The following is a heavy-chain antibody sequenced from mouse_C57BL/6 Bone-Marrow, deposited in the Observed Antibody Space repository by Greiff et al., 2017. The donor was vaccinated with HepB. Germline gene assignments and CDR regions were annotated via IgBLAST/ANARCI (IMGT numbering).Heavy chain of an antibody. V-gene: IGHV14-4*01. CDR2: IDPENGDT. D-gene: IGHD3-2*02. Sequence: VQLQQSGAELVRPGASVKLSCTASGFNIKDDYMHWVKQRPGQGLEWIGWIDPENGDTEYASKFQGKATITADTSSNTAYLQLSSLTSEDTAVYYCTPPHLDSSGPGFAYWGQGTLVTVSA. J-gene: IGHJ3*01. CDR1: GFNIKDDY. CDR3: TPPHLDSSGPGFAY.